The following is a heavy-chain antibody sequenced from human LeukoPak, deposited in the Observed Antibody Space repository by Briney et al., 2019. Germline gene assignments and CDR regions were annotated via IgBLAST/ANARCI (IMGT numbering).Heavy chain of an antibody. CDR2: IXTSXXT. J-gene: IGHJ4*02. V-gene: IGHV4-4*07. D-gene: IGHD6-13*01. CDR3: ARGSSSXXSXXFDH. Sequence: SETLSLTCTVSGGSISSYYWSWIRQPAGKGLEWIGRIXTSXXTNYNPSLKSRVTMSVDTSKNQFSLKLSSVTAADTAVYYCARGSSSXXSXXFDHWGQGTLVTVSS. CDR1: GGSISSYY.